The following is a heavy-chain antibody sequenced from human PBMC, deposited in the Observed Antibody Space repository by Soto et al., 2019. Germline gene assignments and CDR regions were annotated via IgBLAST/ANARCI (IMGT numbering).Heavy chain of an antibody. CDR2: IFHSGST. J-gene: IGHJ3*02. Sequence: QVQLQESGPGLVKPSQTLSLTCTVPGGSISSDIYYWSWIRQQPGKGLEWIGYIFHSGSTRYNPSLKGRFTLSLDTSENHFSLKLRSVTAADTAVYHCAVLVVDHGAFDIWGQGTMVTVSS. D-gene: IGHD3-3*02. CDR1: GGSISSDIYY. V-gene: IGHV4-31*03. CDR3: AVLVVDHGAFDI.